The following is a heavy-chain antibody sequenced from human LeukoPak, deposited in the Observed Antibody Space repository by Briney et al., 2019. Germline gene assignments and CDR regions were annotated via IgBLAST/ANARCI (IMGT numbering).Heavy chain of an antibody. V-gene: IGHV1-2*02. J-gene: IGHJ6*03. CDR2: INPNSGGT. CDR1: GYTFADYY. CDR3: ARVYSWNYYYYIDA. Sequence: ASVKGSCKASGYTFADYYMHWVRQAPGQGLEWMGWINPNSGGTKYAQKFQGRVTMTRDTSISTAYVELSWLRSDDTAVYFCARVYSWNYYYYIDAWGKGTTVTVSS. D-gene: IGHD1-20*01.